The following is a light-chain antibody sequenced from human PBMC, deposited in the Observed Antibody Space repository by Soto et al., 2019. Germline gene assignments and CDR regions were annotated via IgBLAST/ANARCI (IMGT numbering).Light chain of an antibody. Sequence: SYELTQPPSVSVAPGPTARITCGGNNIGSKSVHWYQQKPGQAPVLVVYDDSDRPSAIPERFSGSNSGNTATLTISRVEAGDEADYYCQVWDSSSDHVVFGGGTKLTVL. CDR2: DDS. CDR1: NIGSKS. V-gene: IGLV3-21*02. J-gene: IGLJ2*01. CDR3: QVWDSSSDHVV.